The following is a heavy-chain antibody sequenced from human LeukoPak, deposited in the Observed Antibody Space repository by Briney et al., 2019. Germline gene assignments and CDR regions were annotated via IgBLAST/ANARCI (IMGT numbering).Heavy chain of an antibody. Sequence: SETLSLTCTVSGGSISSSSYHWGWIRQPPGKGLEWIASIYYSGSIYYNPSLKSRVTISSDTSKNQISLRLSSVTAADTAVYYCARHWSFGAHDGFDVWGQGTMVTVSS. V-gene: IGHV4-39*01. J-gene: IGHJ3*01. CDR2: IYYSGSI. CDR3: ARHWSFGAHDGFDV. D-gene: IGHD3-10*01. CDR1: GGSISSSSYH.